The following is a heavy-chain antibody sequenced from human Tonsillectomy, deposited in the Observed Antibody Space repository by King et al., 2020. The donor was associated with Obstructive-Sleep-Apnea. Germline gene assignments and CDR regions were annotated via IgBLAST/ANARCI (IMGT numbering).Heavy chain of an antibody. Sequence: VQLVESGGGLVKPGGSLRLSCAASGFTFSNAWMSWVRQAPGKGLEWVGRIKSKTDGGTTDYAAPVKGRFTIPRDDSKNTLYLQMNSLKTEDTAVYYCTREYYDSSGYYYPAWGQGTLVTVSS. D-gene: IGHD3-22*01. J-gene: IGHJ5*02. CDR1: GFTFSNAW. V-gene: IGHV3-15*01. CDR3: TREYYDSSGYYYPA. CDR2: IKSKTDGGTT.